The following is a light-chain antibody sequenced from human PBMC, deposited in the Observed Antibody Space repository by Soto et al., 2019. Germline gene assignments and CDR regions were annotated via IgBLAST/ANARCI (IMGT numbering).Light chain of an antibody. Sequence: QSVLTQPPSVSGAPGQGATISCTGSSSNIGAGYDVHWYQQLPGAAPKLLIFGNDNRPSGVPDRFSGSRSGTSASLAITGLQAEDEADYYCQSYDRSLSGSVFGAGTQLTVL. J-gene: IGLJ7*01. V-gene: IGLV1-40*01. CDR2: GND. CDR1: SSNIGAGYD. CDR3: QSYDRSLSGSV.